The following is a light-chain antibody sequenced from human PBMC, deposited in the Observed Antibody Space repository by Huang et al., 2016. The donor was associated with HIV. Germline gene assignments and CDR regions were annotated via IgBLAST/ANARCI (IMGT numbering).Light chain of an antibody. J-gene: IGKJ4*01. Sequence: EIVLTQSPVTLSLSPGVRATLSCRASQSIGTYLAWYQQKSGQAPRLLIYDVSNRAAGVPARFSASGSGTDFTLTIASLDPDDFAIYHCQQRSKWPLTFGGGTKVEMK. CDR1: QSIGTY. V-gene: IGKV3-11*01. CDR3: QQRSKWPLT. CDR2: DVS.